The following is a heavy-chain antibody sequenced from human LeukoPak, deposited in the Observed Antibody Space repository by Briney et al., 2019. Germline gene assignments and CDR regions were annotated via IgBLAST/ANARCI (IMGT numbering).Heavy chain of an antibody. J-gene: IGHJ4*02. CDR2: IYTSGST. D-gene: IGHD3-22*01. CDR3: ARDLGTYYYDSSGYYY. CDR1: GGSITSGSYY. V-gene: IGHV4-61*02. Sequence: SETLSLTCTVSGGSITSGSYYWTWMRQPAGKGLEWIGRIYTSGSTNYNPSLKSRVTISVDTSKNQFSLKLSSVTAADTAVYYCARDLGTYYYDSSGYYYWGQGTLVTVSS.